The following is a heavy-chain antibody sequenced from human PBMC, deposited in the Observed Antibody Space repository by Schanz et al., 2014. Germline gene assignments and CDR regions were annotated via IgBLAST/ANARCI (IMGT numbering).Heavy chain of an antibody. J-gene: IGHJ3*02. CDR3: ARGGGPEDVFDI. D-gene: IGHD5-12*01. Sequence: VQLVQSGAEVKRPGASVRVSCKASGYTFTSDSMHWVRQAPGQGLEWMGRIIPILGIANYAQNFQGRVTITADKSTSTAYMELSSLRSDDTAVYDCARGGGPEDVFDIWGQGTILTVSS. V-gene: IGHV1-69*09. CDR1: GYTFTSDS. CDR2: IIPILGIA.